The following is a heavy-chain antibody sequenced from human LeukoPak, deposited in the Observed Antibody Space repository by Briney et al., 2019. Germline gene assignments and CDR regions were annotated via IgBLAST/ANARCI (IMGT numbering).Heavy chain of an antibody. CDR2: INPSGGST. CDR1: GYTFTSYY. J-gene: IGHJ5*02. Sequence: ASVKVSCKASGYTFTSYYMHWVRQAPGQGLEWMGIINPSGGSTSYAQKFQGRGTMTRDMSTSTVYMELSSLRSEDTAVYYCARDTSPSTTVTTGDSWGWFDPWGQGTLVTVSS. CDR3: ARDTSPSTTVTTGDSWGWFDP. V-gene: IGHV1-46*01. D-gene: IGHD4-11*01.